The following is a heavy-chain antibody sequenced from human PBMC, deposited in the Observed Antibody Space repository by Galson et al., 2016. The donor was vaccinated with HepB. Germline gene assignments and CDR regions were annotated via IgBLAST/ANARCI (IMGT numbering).Heavy chain of an antibody. D-gene: IGHD4/OR15-4a*01. J-gene: IGHJ6*02. CDR1: GDTFSKHG. CDR3: ARFGPGDFGMGNLEFYFFFGMDV. Sequence: SVKVSCKGSGDTFSKHGINWVRRAPGQGLEWMGSIIHIIGNTDYAQKFRGRVTITADASINTGHMELSGLTFEDTAVYYCARFGPGDFGMGNLEFYFFFGMDVWGQGTTVTVSS. V-gene: IGHV1-69*11. CDR2: IIHIIGNT.